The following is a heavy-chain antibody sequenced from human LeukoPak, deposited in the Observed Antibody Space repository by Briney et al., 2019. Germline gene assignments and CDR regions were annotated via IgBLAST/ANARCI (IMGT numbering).Heavy chain of an antibody. J-gene: IGHJ3*02. D-gene: IGHD3-3*01. Sequence: GGSLRLSCAASGFTLSTYRMNWVRQAPGKGLEWVSSISISSNYIYYADSVKGRFTISRDNAKNSLYLQMNSLRAEDTAVYYCARGSRFGVVGRDAFDIWGQGTMVTVSS. CDR2: ISISSNYI. V-gene: IGHV3-21*01. CDR3: ARGSRFGVVGRDAFDI. CDR1: GFTLSTYR.